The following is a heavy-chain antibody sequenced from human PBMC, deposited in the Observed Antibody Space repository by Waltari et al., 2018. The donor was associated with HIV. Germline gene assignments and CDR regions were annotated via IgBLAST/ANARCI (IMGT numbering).Heavy chain of an antibody. V-gene: IGHV4-59*02. CDR1: GGSVSSYY. J-gene: IGHJ4*02. D-gene: IGHD3-3*01. CDR2: IFHTGSS. Sequence: QVQLQESGPGLVKPSATLSLICNVSGGSVSSYYWSWIRQTPGKGLEWIGNIFHTGSSNLNPSLQGRVTIFIDTSKNQFFLRLISVTAADTALYYCARGGTIFGVAGLDCWGPGTMVTVSS. CDR3: ARGGTIFGVAGLDC.